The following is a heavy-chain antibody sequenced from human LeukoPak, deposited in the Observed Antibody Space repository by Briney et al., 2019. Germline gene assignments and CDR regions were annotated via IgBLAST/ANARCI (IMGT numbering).Heavy chain of an antibody. Sequence: SVKVSCKASGGTFSSYAISWVRQAPGQGLEWMGRIIPIFGIANYAQKFQGRVTITADKSTSTAYMELSSLRSEDTAVYYCAREGGDYVPPDAFDIWGQGTMVTVSS. V-gene: IGHV1-69*04. CDR1: GGTFSSYA. J-gene: IGHJ3*02. D-gene: IGHD4-17*01. CDR2: IIPIFGIA. CDR3: AREGGDYVPPDAFDI.